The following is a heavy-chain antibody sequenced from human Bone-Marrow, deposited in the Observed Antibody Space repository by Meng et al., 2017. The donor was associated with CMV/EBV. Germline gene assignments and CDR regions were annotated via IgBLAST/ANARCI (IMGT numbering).Heavy chain of an antibody. D-gene: IGHD2-21*01. CDR2: ISWNSGHK. CDR3: AQDMRESTVVGSVGMLRTGYNGMDD. J-gene: IGHJ6*02. Sequence: TLSLTCAASGFTFDDYAMHWVRQAPGKGLEWVSGISWNSGHKDYADSVKGRFTISRDSAKKSLYLQMSSLRVEDTALYYCAQDMRESTVVGSVGMLRTGYNGMDDWGQGTTVTVSS. V-gene: IGHV3-9*01. CDR1: GFTFDDYA.